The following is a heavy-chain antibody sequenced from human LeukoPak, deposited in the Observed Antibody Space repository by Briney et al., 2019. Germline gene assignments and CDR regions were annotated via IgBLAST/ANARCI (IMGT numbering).Heavy chain of an antibody. Sequence: GGSLRLSCAASGFTFSSNAMSWVRQAPGKGLEWVSAISGLGGCTYYADSVKGRFTVSRDNSKITLYLQMNTLRAVDTAVYYCATEKKGAYSSSAGGPFDVWGQGTMVTVS. CDR1: GFTFSSNA. D-gene: IGHD2-2*01. J-gene: IGHJ3*01. CDR2: ISGLGGCT. CDR3: ATEKKGAYSSSAGGPFDV. V-gene: IGHV3-23*01.